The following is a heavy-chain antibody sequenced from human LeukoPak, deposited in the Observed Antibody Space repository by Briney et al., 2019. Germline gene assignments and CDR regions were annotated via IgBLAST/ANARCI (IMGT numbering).Heavy chain of an antibody. D-gene: IGHD3-3*01. CDR1: GYTFTNYA. J-gene: IGHJ4*02. Sequence: ASVKVSCKASGYTFTNYAMNWVRQAPGQGLEWMGWINTNTGNPTYAQGFTGRFVFSLDTSAKTAYLQISSLKAEDSARYYCGLWELRFLSRWGQGTLVTVSS. V-gene: IGHV7-4-1*02. CDR2: INTNTGNP. CDR3: GLWELRFLSR.